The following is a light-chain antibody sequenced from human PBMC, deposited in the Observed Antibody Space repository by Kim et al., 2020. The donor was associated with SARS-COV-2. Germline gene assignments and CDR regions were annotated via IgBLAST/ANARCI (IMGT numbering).Light chain of an antibody. V-gene: IGLV3-21*04. Sequence: SYELTQPPSVSVAPGQTARITCAGNSLGTKSVHWYQQRPGQAPVLVIQYDGDRPAGIPERFSGSNSGNTTTLAISWVEAGDEAAYYCQVCDVGSDHPVFG. J-gene: IGLJ2*01. CDR1: SLGTKS. CDR2: YDG. CDR3: QVCDVGSDHPV.